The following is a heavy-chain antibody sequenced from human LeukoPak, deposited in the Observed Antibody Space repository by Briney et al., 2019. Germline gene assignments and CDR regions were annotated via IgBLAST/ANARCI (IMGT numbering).Heavy chain of an antibody. CDR3: ARGPLPGGLWYLDY. CDR2: VNPNSGAA. V-gene: IGHV1-2*02. Sequence: ASVKVSCKASGYTFTVQYTHWVRQAPGQGLEWMGWVNPNSGAANYAQRFQGRVTMTRDTPIKTVYMEVNSLKSDDTAVYYCARGPLPGGLWYLDYWGQGTLVAVSS. D-gene: IGHD2-21*01. J-gene: IGHJ4*02. CDR1: GYTFTVQY.